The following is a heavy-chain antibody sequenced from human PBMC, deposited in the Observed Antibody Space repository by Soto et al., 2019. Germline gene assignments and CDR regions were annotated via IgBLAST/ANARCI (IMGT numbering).Heavy chain of an antibody. CDR2: INAYSGST. CDR3: AREWGTYYYYGMDV. V-gene: IGHV1-18*01. D-gene: IGHD3-16*01. J-gene: IGHJ6*02. CDR1: GYTFTSYG. Sequence: GASVKVSCKASGYTFTSYGISWVRQAPGQGLEWMGWINAYSGSTNYAQKLQGRVTMTRDTSISTAYMELSRLRSDDTAVYYCAREWGTYYYYGMDVWGQGTTVTVSS.